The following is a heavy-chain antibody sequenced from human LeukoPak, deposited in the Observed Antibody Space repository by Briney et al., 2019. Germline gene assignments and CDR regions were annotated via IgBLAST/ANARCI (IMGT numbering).Heavy chain of an antibody. Sequence: GGSLRLSCAVSGFTFSSYWMSWVRQAPGKGLEWVANIKQDGSEKYYVDSVEGRFTISRDNAKNSLYLQMNSLRAEDTAVYYCARGIAGAGTAVLDYWGQGTLVIVSS. CDR1: GFTFSSYW. V-gene: IGHV3-7*01. J-gene: IGHJ4*02. D-gene: IGHD6-13*01. CDR2: IKQDGSEK. CDR3: ARGIAGAGTAVLDY.